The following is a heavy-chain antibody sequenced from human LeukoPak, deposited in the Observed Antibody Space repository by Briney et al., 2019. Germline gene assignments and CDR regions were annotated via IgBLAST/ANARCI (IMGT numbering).Heavy chain of an antibody. V-gene: IGHV4-4*07. CDR2: FYASGST. J-gene: IGHJ4*02. CDR1: GDSPSSYY. CDR3: ARGPPPRIGTAGTFDY. D-gene: IGHD6-13*01. Sequence: SETLSPTCTVSGDSPSSYYRSWIRQPAGKGLECIGRFYASGSTIYNASLKSRVTMSVDTSKNQSSLKLTSVTAADTAVYYCARGPPPRIGTAGTFDYWGQGILVTVSS.